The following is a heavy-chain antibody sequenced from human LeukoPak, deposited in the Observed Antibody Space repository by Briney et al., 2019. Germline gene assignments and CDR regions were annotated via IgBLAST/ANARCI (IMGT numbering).Heavy chain of an antibody. J-gene: IGHJ6*03. D-gene: IGHD3-3*01. CDR3: AREKNDFWSGYYYYYMDV. Sequence: GGSLRLSCAASGFTFDDYGMSWVRQAPGKGLERVSGINWNGGSTGYADSVKGRFTISRDSAKNSLYLQMNSLRAEDTALYYCAREKNDFWSGYYYYYMDVWGKGTTVTVSS. CDR2: INWNGGST. V-gene: IGHV3-20*04. CDR1: GFTFDDYG.